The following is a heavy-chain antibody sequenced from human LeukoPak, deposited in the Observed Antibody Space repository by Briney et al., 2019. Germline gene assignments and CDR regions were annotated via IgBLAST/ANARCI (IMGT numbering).Heavy chain of an antibody. Sequence: GGSLRLSCAASGFTFSSYAMHWVRQAPGKGLEWGAVISYDGSNKYYADSVKGRFTISRDNSKNTLYLQMNSLRAEDTAVYYCARDGHLGYCSGGSCYWGYFDYWGQGTLVTVSS. J-gene: IGHJ4*02. CDR1: GFTFSSYA. CDR2: ISYDGSNK. CDR3: ARDGHLGYCSGGSCYWGYFDY. V-gene: IGHV3-30-3*01. D-gene: IGHD2-15*01.